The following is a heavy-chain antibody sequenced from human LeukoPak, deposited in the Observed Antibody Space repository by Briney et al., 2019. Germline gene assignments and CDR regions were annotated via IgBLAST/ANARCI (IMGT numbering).Heavy chain of an antibody. CDR2: ISSSGDST. D-gene: IGHD5-24*01. CDR3: ARDPDGYKLDY. J-gene: IGHJ4*02. CDR1: GFSFSSYA. Sequence: GGSLRLSCVASGFSFSSYAMSWVRQTPGKGLEWVSGISSSGDSTYYADSVKGRFTISRDTSKNSLYLQMNSLRAEDTAVYYCARDPDGYKLDYWGQGTLVTVSS. V-gene: IGHV3-23*01.